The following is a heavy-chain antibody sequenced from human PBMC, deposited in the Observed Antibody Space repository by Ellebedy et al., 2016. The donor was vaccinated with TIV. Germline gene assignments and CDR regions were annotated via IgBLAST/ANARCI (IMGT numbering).Heavy chain of an antibody. CDR1: GFTFSSYS. V-gene: IGHV3-21*04. D-gene: IGHD2-2*01. Sequence: GESLKISXAASGFTFSSYSMNWVRQAPGKGLEWVSSISSSSSYIYYADSVKGRFTISRDNAKNSLYLQMNSLRAEDTAVYYCAKDQGYCSSTTCYYLDFDYWGQGTLVTVSS. J-gene: IGHJ4*02. CDR2: ISSSSSYI. CDR3: AKDQGYCSSTTCYYLDFDY.